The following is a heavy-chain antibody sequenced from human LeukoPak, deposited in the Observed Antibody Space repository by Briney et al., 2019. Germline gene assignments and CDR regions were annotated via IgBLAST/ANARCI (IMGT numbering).Heavy chain of an antibody. D-gene: IGHD6-19*01. CDR2: INHSGST. V-gene: IGHV4-34*01. CDR1: GGSFSGYY. CDR3: ARGIPVWLGNWFDP. J-gene: IGHJ5*02. Sequence: SETLSLTCAVYGGSFSGYYWSWIRQPPGKGPEWIGEINHSGSTNYNPSLKSRVTISVDTSKNQFSLKLSSVTAADTAVYYCARGIPVWLGNWFDPWGQGTLVTVSS.